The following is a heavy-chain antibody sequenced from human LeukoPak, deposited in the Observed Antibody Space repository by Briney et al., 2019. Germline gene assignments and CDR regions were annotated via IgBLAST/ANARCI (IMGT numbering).Heavy chain of an antibody. CDR3: ARESSSVAFDI. CDR1: GLTFSSYA. CDR2: ISYDGSNK. J-gene: IGHJ3*02. D-gene: IGHD3-22*01. V-gene: IGHV3-30-3*01. Sequence: GGSLRLSCAASGLTFSSYAMHWVRQAPGKGLEWVAVISYDGSNKYYADSVKGRFTISRDNSKNTLYLQMNSLRAEDTAVYYCARESSSVAFDIWGQGTMVTVSS.